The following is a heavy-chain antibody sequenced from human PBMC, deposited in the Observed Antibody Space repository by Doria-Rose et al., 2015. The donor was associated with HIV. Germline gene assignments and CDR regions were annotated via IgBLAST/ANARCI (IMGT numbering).Heavy chain of an antibody. J-gene: IGHJ4*02. V-gene: IGHV1-46*01. D-gene: IGHD6-13*01. CDR3: ARDAAEYFDY. CDR2: INPVGGGT. Sequence: QVQLVQSGAEVKKPGASVKVSCKASGYTFTSYYFHWVRQAPGQGLQWMGMINPVGGGTKYAQKFQGRVTMTRDASTSTVSMELRTLRPEDTAVYYCARDAAEYFDYWGQGTLVTVSS. CDR1: GYTFTSYY.